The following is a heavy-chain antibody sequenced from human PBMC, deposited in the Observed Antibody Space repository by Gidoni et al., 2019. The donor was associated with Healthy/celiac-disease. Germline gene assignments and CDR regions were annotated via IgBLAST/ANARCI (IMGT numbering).Heavy chain of an antibody. CDR3: ARDPRYCSGGSCYGWFDP. D-gene: IGHD2-15*01. V-gene: IGHV3-21*01. CDR2: ISSSSSYI. J-gene: IGHJ5*02. CDR1: GFTFSSYS. Sequence: EVQLVASGGGLVKPGGSLRLSCSASGFTFSSYSLNWVRQAPGKGLEWVSSISSSSSYIYYADSVKGRFTISRDNAKNSLYLQMNSLRAEDTAVYYCARDPRYCSGGSCYGWFDPWGQGTLVTVSS.